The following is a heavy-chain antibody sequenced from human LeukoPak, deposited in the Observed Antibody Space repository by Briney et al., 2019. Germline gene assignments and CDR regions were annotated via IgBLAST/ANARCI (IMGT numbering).Heavy chain of an antibody. Sequence: GGSLRLSCATSGFTFSRCGMTWVRQAPGKGLEWVSSISGSDDGTYYADSVKGRFTISRDNSKNTVYLQINSLSAEDTAIYYCAKRGPIYSATPGNYFDHWGRGTLATVSS. V-gene: IGHV3-23*01. D-gene: IGHD3-10*01. CDR1: GFTFSRCG. CDR2: ISGSDDGT. J-gene: IGHJ4*02. CDR3: AKRGPIYSATPGNYFDH.